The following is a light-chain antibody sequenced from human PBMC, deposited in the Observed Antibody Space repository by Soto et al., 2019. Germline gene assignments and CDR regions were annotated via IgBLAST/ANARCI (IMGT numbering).Light chain of an antibody. V-gene: IGKV3-20*01. CDR2: GAS. J-gene: IGKJ1*01. CDR1: QSVSSSY. Sequence: EIVLMQSPGTLSLSPGERATLSCRASQSVSSSYLAWYQQKPGQAPRLLIYGASSRATGIPDRFSGSGSGTDFTLTISRLEPEDFAVYYCQQYCSSPLTFGQGTKVEIK. CDR3: QQYCSSPLT.